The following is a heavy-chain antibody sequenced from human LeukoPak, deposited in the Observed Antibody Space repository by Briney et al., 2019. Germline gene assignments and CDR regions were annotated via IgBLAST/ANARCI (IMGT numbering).Heavy chain of an antibody. CDR3: ARVGLYFDWLPPDFDY. Sequence: GGSLRLSCAASGFTVSSNYVSWVRQAPGKGLEWVSVIYSGGSTYYADSVKGRFTISRDNSKDTLYLQMNSLRAEDTAVYYCARVGLYFDWLPPDFDYWGQGTLVTVSS. CDR1: GFTVSSNY. CDR2: IYSGGST. D-gene: IGHD3-9*01. V-gene: IGHV3-66*01. J-gene: IGHJ4*02.